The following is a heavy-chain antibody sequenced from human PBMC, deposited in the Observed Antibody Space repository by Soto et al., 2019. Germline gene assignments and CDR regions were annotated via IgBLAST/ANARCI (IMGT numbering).Heavy chain of an antibody. Sequence: DVQLLESGGGLAQPGGSLRLSCAASGFSFSSYAMVWVRQAPGKGLEWVAVISARGGSSYFAASVKGRFTLSRDNSKNVLSLEMNSLRAEDTAIYFCAKGSIEYSASVDNWGQGTLVVVSS. J-gene: IGHJ4*02. CDR2: ISARGGSS. V-gene: IGHV3-23*01. CDR1: GFSFSSYA. CDR3: AKGSIEYSASVDN. D-gene: IGHD5-12*01.